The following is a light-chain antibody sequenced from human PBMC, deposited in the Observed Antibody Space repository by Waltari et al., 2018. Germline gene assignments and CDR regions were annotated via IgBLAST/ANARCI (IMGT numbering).Light chain of an antibody. CDR1: QTVDSDY. Sequence: EIVLTQSPGTLSLSPGERATLSCRASQTVDSDYLAWIQQKPGQAPRLLIYGASSRATGIPDRFSGSGSGTDFTLTISRLEPEDFALYYCQQYGTSPESFGQGTKLEIK. J-gene: IGKJ2*01. CDR2: GAS. CDR3: QQYGTSPES. V-gene: IGKV3-20*01.